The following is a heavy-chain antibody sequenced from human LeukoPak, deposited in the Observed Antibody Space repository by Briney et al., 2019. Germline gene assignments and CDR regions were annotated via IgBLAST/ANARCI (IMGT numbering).Heavy chain of an antibody. CDR2: INPNSGGT. J-gene: IGHJ4*02. CDR1: GFTLTGYY. V-gene: IGHV1-2*02. CDR3: ARDSVAAGTEFDW. D-gene: IGHD6-13*01. Sequence: ASVKVSCKASGFTLTGYYIHWERQATGQGLEWMGWINPNSGGTKFAQKFQGRVTMTRDTSISTAYMELSSLRSDDTAVYYCARDSVAAGTEFDWWGQGTLVTVSS.